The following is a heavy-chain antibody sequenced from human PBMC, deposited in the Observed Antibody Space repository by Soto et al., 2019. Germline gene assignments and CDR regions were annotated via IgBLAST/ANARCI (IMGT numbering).Heavy chain of an antibody. J-gene: IGHJ5*02. Sequence: EVQLVESGGGLVQPGGSLRLSCVASGFIFSNYWMHWVRQTPDKGLEWVANIKQDGSEKYYVDSVNGRFTISKDNAKNSLFLQMNNLRAEYTAVYYCARGGTIREWLTDHWGQGTLVTVSS. CDR2: IKQDGSEK. CDR1: GFIFSNYW. V-gene: IGHV3-7*04. D-gene: IGHD5-12*01. CDR3: ARGGTIREWLTDH.